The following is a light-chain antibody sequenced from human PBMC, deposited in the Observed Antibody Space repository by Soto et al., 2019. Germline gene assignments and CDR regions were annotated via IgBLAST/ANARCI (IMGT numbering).Light chain of an antibody. V-gene: IGLV1-44*01. J-gene: IGLJ3*02. CDR2: SNV. CDR1: SFNLGSKT. Sequence: QSVLTQPPSASGPPGQRVSISCSGSSFNLGSKTVDWYQQLPGTDPKILIFSNVQRPSGVPDRFSGSKSGTSAALAISGLQSEDEADYYCAASDDGLNGLGVFGGGTQLTVL. CDR3: AASDDGLNGLGV.